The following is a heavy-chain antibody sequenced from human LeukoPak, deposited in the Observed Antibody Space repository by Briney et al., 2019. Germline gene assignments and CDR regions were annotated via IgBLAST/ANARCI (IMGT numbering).Heavy chain of an antibody. V-gene: IGHV3-21*01. CDR2: ISSSGSYI. CDR3: ARDLSGPSTAYFQH. D-gene: IGHD6-6*01. J-gene: IGHJ1*01. CDR1: GFNLSSYS. Sequence: GGSLRLSCAASGFNLSSYSMNWVRQVPGKGLEWVSSISSSGSYIYYADSVKGRFTISRDNAKNSLYLQMNSLRAEDTAVYYCARDLSGPSTAYFQHWGQGTLVTVSS.